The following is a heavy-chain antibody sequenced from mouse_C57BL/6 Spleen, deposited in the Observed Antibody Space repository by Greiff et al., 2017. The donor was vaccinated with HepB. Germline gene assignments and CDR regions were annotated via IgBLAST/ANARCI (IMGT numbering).Heavy chain of an antibody. J-gene: IGHJ4*01. V-gene: IGHV7-3*01. CDR3: ARYLHADYYAMDY. CDR2: IRNKANGYTT. Sequence: EVQGVESGGGLVQPGGSLSLSCAASGFTFTDYYMSWVRQPPGKALEWLGFIRNKANGYTTEYSASVKGRFTISRDNSQSILYLQMNALRAEDSATYYCARYLHADYYAMDYWGQGTSVTVSS. CDR1: GFTFTDYY.